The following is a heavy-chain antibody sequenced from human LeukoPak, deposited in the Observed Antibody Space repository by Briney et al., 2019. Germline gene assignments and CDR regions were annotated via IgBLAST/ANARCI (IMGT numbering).Heavy chain of an antibody. CDR1: GGSISSSNW. V-gene: IGHV4-4*02. CDR2: IYHSGST. CDR3: ARVKARATMGVYFDY. Sequence: SETLSLTCAVSGGSISSSNWWSWVRQPPGKGLEWIGEIYHSGSTNYNPSLKSLVTISVDKSKNQFSLKLSSVTAADTAVYYCARVKARATMGVYFDYWGQGTLVTVSS. D-gene: IGHD3-16*01. J-gene: IGHJ4*02.